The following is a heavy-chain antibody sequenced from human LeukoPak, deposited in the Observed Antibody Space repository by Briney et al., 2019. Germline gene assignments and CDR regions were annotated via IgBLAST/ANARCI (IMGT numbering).Heavy chain of an antibody. CDR3: ASPPVHYYDSSGYYDAFDI. Sequence: ASVKVSCKASGYTFTGYYMHWVRQAPGQGLEWMGRINPNSGGTNYAQKFQGRVTMTRDASISTAYMELSRLRSDDTAVYYCASPPVHYYDSSGYYDAFDIWGQGTMVTVSS. D-gene: IGHD3-22*01. CDR1: GYTFTGYY. V-gene: IGHV1-2*06. CDR2: INPNSGGT. J-gene: IGHJ3*02.